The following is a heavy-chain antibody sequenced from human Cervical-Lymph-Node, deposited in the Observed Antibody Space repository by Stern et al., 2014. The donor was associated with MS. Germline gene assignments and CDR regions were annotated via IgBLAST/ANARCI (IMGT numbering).Heavy chain of an antibody. D-gene: IGHD4-23*01. J-gene: IGHJ3*02. Sequence: QVQLQESGPGLVKPSETLSLTCTVSGGSISSYYWSWIRQPPGKGLAWIGDIYYSGSTNYNPSLKSRVTISVDTSKNQFSLKLSSVTAADTAVYYCARDQDGNYGGYDAFDIWGQGTMVTVSS. CDR2: IYYSGST. V-gene: IGHV4-59*01. CDR3: ARDQDGNYGGYDAFDI. CDR1: GGSISSYY.